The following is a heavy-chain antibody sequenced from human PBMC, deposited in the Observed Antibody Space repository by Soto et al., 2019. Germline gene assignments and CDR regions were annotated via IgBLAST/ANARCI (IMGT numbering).Heavy chain of an antibody. CDR1: GGSISSYY. CDR3: ARLLGDYYGSDV. Sequence: SETLSLTCTVSGGSISSYYWNWIRQPPGKGLEWIGDIYYSGSTNYSPSLKSRVTMSVDTSKNQFSLRLSSVTAADSAVYYCARLLGDYYGSDVWGQGTTVTVSS. CDR2: IYYSGST. J-gene: IGHJ6*02. D-gene: IGHD3-16*01. V-gene: IGHV4-59*01.